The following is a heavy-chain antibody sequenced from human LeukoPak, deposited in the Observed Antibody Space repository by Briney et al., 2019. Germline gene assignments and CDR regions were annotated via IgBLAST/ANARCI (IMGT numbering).Heavy chain of an antibody. CDR1: GFTFDDYA. D-gene: IGHD2-21*02. J-gene: IGHJ6*02. CDR3: ASLVVVTAIQDGYYGMDV. CDR2: ISWNSGSI. V-gene: IGHV3-9*01. Sequence: PGGSLRLSCAASGFTFDDYAMHWVRQAPGKGLEWVSGISWNSGSIGYADSVKGRFTISRDNAKKSLYLQMNSLRAEDTAVYYCASLVVVTAIQDGYYGMDVWGQGTTVTVSS.